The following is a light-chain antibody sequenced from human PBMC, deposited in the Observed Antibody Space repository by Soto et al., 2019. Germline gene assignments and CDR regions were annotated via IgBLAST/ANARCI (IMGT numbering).Light chain of an antibody. CDR3: TSYTTSRSYV. CDR1: SSDIGAYDY. V-gene: IGLV2-14*03. Sequence: SALTQPASVSGSPGQSIAISCTGTSSDIGAYDYVSWYQQHPGKAPTLIIYDVNSRPSGVSNRFSGSKSGNAASLTISGLQAEDEADYFCTSYTTSRSYVFGTGTKLTVL. J-gene: IGLJ1*01. CDR2: DVN.